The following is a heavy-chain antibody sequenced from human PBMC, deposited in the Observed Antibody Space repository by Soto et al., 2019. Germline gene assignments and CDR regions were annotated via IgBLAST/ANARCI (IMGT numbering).Heavy chain of an antibody. Sequence: QVQLVESGGGVVQPGTSLRLSCVGSGFTFRSFVIHWVRQAPGKGLEWVALTSYDGSNKYYDDSVNGRFTISRDNSRNTVDLQMDSMRLEDTDLDSCARWGTTGGLDVWGQGTLVSVSS. CDR2: TSYDGSNK. J-gene: IGHJ4*02. CDR3: ARWGTTGGLDV. D-gene: IGHD3-16*01. V-gene: IGHV3-30*19. CDR1: GFTFRSFV.